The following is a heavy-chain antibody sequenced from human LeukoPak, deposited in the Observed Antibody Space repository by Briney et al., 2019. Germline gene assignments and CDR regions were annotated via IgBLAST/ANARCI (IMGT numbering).Heavy chain of an antibody. J-gene: IGHJ4*02. CDR1: GGSIKTYY. CDR2: IDDSGKT. CDR3: ARDLLPVTD. D-gene: IGHD2-21*02. Sequence: SETLSLTCTVSGGSIKTYYWSWIRQPPGKGLEWLGSIDDSGKTIHNPSLKSRVTMSVDTSKNQFSLKLTSVTAADTAMYYCARDLLPVTDWGQGTLVTVSS. V-gene: IGHV4-59*01.